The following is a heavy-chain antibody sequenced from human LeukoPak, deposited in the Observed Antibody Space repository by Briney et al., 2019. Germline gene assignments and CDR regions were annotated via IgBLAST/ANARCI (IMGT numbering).Heavy chain of an antibody. Sequence: GGSLRLSCAASGFTVSSNYMSWVRQAPGKGLEWVSVIYSGGSTYYADSVKGRFTISRDNSKNTLYLQVNSLRAEDTAVYYCAREIAAAGPHLGYWGQGTLVTVSS. J-gene: IGHJ4*02. CDR1: GFTVSSNY. V-gene: IGHV3-66*02. CDR2: IYSGGST. CDR3: AREIAAAGPHLGY. D-gene: IGHD6-13*01.